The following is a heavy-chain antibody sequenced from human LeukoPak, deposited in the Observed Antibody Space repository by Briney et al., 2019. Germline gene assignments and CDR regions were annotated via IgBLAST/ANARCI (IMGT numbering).Heavy chain of an antibody. CDR1: GFTFSSYS. D-gene: IGHD3-22*01. Sequence: QPGGSLRLSCAASGFTFSSYSMNWVRQAPGKGLEWVSYISSSSSTIYYADSVKGRFTISRDNAKNSLYLQMNSLRAEDTAVYYCARDGPGLDYYDSSGPPRRDDAFDIWGQGTMSPSLQ. V-gene: IGHV3-48*01. CDR3: ARDGPGLDYYDSSGPPRRDDAFDI. J-gene: IGHJ3*02. CDR2: ISSSSSTI.